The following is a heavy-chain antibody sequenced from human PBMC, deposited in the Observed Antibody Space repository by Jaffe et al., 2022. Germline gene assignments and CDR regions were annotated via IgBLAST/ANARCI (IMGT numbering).Heavy chain of an antibody. CDR2: IYYSGST. CDR1: GGSISSYY. V-gene: IGHV4-59*01. Sequence: QVQLQESGPGLVKPSETLSLTCTVSGGSISSYYWSWIRQPPGKGLEWIGYIYYSGSTNYNPSLKSRVTISVDTSKNQFSLKLSSVTAADTAVYYCARVQQLVPRAYYYYYYYMDVWGKGTTVTVSS. CDR3: ARVQQLVPRAYYYYYYYMDV. J-gene: IGHJ6*03. D-gene: IGHD6-13*01.